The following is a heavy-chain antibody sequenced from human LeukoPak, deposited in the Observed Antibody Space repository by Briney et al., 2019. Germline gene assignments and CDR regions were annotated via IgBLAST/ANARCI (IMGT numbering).Heavy chain of an antibody. CDR3: ASQGVDGSWYDYYYYMDV. V-gene: IGHV1-69*13. CDR2: IIPIFGTA. CDR1: GGTFSSYA. Sequence: GASVKVSCKASGGTFSSYAISWVRQAPGQGLEWMGGIIPIFGTANYAQKFQGRVTITADESTSTAYMELSSLRSEDTAVYYCASQGVDGSWYDYYYYMDVWGKGTTVTIFS. D-gene: IGHD6-13*01. J-gene: IGHJ6*03.